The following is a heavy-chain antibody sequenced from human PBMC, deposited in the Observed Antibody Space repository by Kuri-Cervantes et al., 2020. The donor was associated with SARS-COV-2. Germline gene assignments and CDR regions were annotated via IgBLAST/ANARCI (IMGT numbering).Heavy chain of an antibody. V-gene: IGHV4-39*01. CDR1: GCSISSSSYY. Sequence: GSLRLSCTASGCSISSSSYYWGWMRQPPGKGLEWIGSIYDSGSTYYNPSLRSRITISVDTSKNQFSLKLSSVTAADTAVYYCARQKVLRFLEWLIYFDYWGQGTLVTVSS. J-gene: IGHJ4*02. CDR2: IYDSGST. CDR3: ARQKVLRFLEWLIYFDY. D-gene: IGHD3-3*01.